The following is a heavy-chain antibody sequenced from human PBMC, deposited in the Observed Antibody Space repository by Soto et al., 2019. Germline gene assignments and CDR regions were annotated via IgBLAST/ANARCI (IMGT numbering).Heavy chain of an antibody. D-gene: IGHD3-9*01. V-gene: IGHV5-51*01. J-gene: IGHJ5*02. CDR1: GYSFTSYW. Sequence: PGESLKISCKGSGYSFTSYWIGWVRQMPGKGLEWMGIIYPGDSDTRYSPSFQGQVTISADKSISTAYLQWSSLKASDTAMYYCARGGSYDILTGYYTYNWFDPWGQGTLVTVSS. CDR2: IYPGDSDT. CDR3: ARGGSYDILTGYYTYNWFDP.